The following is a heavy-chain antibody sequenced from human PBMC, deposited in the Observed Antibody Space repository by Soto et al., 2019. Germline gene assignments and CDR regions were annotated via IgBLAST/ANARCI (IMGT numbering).Heavy chain of an antibody. J-gene: IGHJ6*02. V-gene: IGHV1-24*01. Sequence: QVQLVQSGTEVKKPGASLKVSCKVSGHTLIELSMHWVRQSHGKGLEWMGGLDPNDGETLYAQKFKARVTMSVDISTITVYMDLTNLTSEDTTVYYCTADIRLTWFGSTRFGMEVWGQGTPVTVSS. CDR1: GHTLIELS. CDR3: TADIRLTWFGSTRFGMEV. D-gene: IGHD3-10*01. CDR2: LDPNDGET.